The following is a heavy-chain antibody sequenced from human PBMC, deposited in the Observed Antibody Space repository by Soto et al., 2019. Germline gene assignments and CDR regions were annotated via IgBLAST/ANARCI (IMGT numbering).Heavy chain of an antibody. CDR2: IIPLFGTA. V-gene: IGHV1-69*12. CDR1: GGTFSSYA. D-gene: IGHD3-3*01. CDR3: AREGQDTILMDV. J-gene: IGHJ6*02. Sequence: QVQLVQSGAEVKKPGSSVKVSCKASGGTFSSYAISWVRQAPGQGLEWMGGIIPLFGTANYAQKFQGRATITADESTSTAYMELSSLRSEDTDVYYGAREGQDTILMDVWGQGTTVTVSS.